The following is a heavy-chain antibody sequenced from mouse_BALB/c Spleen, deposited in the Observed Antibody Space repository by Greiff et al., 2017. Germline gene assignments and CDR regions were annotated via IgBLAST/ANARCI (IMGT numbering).Heavy chain of an antibody. V-gene: IGHV5-6-5*01. CDR2: ISSGGST. J-gene: IGHJ2*01. CDR3: ARGFYFDY. CDR1: GFTFSSYA. Sequence: EVKLVESGGGLVKPGGSLKLSCAASGFTFSSYAMSWVRQTPEKRLEWVASISSGGSTYYPDSVKGRFTISRDNARNILYLQMSSLRSEDTAMYYCARGFYFDYWGQGTTLTVSS.